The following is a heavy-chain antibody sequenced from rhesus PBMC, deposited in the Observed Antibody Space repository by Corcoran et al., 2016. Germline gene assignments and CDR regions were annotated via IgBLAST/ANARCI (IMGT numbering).Heavy chain of an antibody. J-gene: IGHJ4*01. D-gene: IGHD6-25*01. CDR1: GGSISSNY. V-gene: IGHV4-147*01. CDR3: ASLPYSGRLWGLGY. Sequence: QVQLQESGPGLVKPSETLSLTCAVSGGSISSNYWSWIRQAPGKGLEWIGRIYGSGGSTASNPSLTSRVTISTDTSKNQFSLKLRSVTAADTAVYYCASLPYSGRLWGLGYWGQGVLVTVSS. CDR2: IYGSGGST.